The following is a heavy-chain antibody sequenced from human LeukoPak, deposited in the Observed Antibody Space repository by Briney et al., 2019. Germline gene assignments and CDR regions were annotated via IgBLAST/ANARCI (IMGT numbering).Heavy chain of an antibody. V-gene: IGHV3-21*04. D-gene: IGHD3-10*01. CDR3: AKESDGSGSFDY. CDR2: ISSSSSYI. J-gene: IGHJ4*02. Sequence: GGSLRLSCAASGFTFSSYSMNWVRQAPGKGLEWVSSISSSSSYIYYADSVKGRFTISRDNSKNTLYLQMNSLRAEDTAVYYCAKESDGSGSFDYWGQGTLVTVSS. CDR1: GFTFSSYS.